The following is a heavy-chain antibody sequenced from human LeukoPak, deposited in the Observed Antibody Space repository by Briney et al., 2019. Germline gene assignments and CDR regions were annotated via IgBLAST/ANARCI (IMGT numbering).Heavy chain of an antibody. CDR1: GGSFSGYY. V-gene: IGHV4-34*01. D-gene: IGHD3-3*01. J-gene: IGHJ6*02. Sequence: SETLSLTCAVYGGSFSGYYWSWIRQPPGKGLEWIGEINHSGSTNYNPSLKSRVTISVDTSKNQFSLKLSSVTAADTAVYCCASLYYDFWSGSPGYYYGMDVWGQGTTVTVSS. CDR3: ASLYYDFWSGSPGYYYGMDV. CDR2: INHSGST.